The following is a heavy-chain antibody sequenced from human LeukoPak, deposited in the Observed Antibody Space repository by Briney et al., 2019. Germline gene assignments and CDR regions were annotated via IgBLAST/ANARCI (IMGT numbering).Heavy chain of an antibody. CDR2: IYYSGST. Sequence: SETLSLTCTVSGGSISSYFWSWIRQPPGKGLEWIGYIYYSGSTNYNPSLKSRVTISVDTSKNQFSLKLSSVTAADTAVYYCARRELATIAWGQGTLVTVSS. V-gene: IGHV4-59*08. CDR3: ARRELATIA. D-gene: IGHD5-24*01. CDR1: GGSISSYF. J-gene: IGHJ5*02.